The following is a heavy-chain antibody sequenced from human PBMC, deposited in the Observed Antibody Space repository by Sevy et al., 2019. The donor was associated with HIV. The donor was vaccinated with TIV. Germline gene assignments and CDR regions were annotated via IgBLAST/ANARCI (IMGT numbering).Heavy chain of an antibody. D-gene: IGHD3-22*01. V-gene: IGHV1-69*06. CDR2: IIPIFGTA. CDR3: ARVKDYYDSSGHGAFDI. CDR1: GGTFSSYA. J-gene: IGHJ3*02. Sequence: ASVKVSCKASGGTFSSYAISWVRQAPGQGLEWMGGIIPIFGTANYVQKFQGRVTITADKSTSTAYMELSSLRSEDTAVYYCARVKDYYDSSGHGAFDIWGQGTMVTVSS.